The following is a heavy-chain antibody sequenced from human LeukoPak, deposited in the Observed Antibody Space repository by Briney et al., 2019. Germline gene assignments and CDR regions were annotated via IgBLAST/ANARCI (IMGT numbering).Heavy chain of an antibody. CDR1: GFTFSSHW. V-gene: IGHV3-7*01. CDR2: IKQDGSEK. J-gene: IGHJ4*02. Sequence: PGGSLRLSCAPSGFTFSSHWMSWVRQAPGKGLEWVANIKQDGSEKYYVDSVKGRFTISRDNAKNSLYLQMNSLRAEDTAVYYCASLSEGDYYFDYWGQGTLVTVSS. D-gene: IGHD1-26*01. CDR3: ASLSEGDYYFDY.